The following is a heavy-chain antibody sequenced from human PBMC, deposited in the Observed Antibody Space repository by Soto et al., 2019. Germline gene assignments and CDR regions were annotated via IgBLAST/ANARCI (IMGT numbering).Heavy chain of an antibody. V-gene: IGHV1-3*01. CDR3: ARDGAVAGDSNFDY. Sequence: QVHLAQSGAEVKKPGASVKVSCKASGYTFTSFAIHWVRQAPGQGLEWMGWINAGNGNIKHSQKFQHRVTITRDTSASTAYMELSSQRFEDTDVYYWARDGAVAGDSNFDYWGQGTLVTVSS. CDR1: GYTFTSFA. D-gene: IGHD6-19*01. J-gene: IGHJ4*02. CDR2: INAGNGNI.